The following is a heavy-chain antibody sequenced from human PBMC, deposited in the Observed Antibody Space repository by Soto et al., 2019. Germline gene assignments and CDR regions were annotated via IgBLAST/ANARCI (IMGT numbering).Heavy chain of an antibody. CDR2: IIPIIDMA. V-gene: IGHV1-69*02. J-gene: IGHJ4*02. Sequence: QVQLVQSGAEVKKPGSSVKVSCKASGGTFSTYTINWVRQAPGQGLEWMGRIIPIIDMADYAHKFQGRVTITADKSTSTVYMEVTSLRSEDTAVYYCATGYSGYDTQVGYWGQGTLVTVSS. D-gene: IGHD5-12*01. CDR1: GGTFSTYT. CDR3: ATGYSGYDTQVGY.